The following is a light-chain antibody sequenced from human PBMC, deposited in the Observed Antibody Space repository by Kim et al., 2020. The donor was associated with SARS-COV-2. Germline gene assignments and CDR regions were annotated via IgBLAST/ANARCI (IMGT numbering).Light chain of an antibody. J-gene: IGLJ3*02. V-gene: IGLV2-8*01. CDR1: SGDVGGYNY. Sequence: SVTIACTGTSGDVGGYNYVSWYQQHPGKAPKLLISEVTKRPSGVPDRFSGSKSANTASLTVSGLQAEDEADYYCSSYAPSTRHWLFGGGTQLTVL. CDR3: SSYAPSTRHWL. CDR2: EVT.